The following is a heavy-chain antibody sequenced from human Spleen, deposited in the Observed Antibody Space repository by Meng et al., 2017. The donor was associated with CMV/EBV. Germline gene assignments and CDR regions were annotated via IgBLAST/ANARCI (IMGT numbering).Heavy chain of an antibody. D-gene: IGHD6-19*01. J-gene: IGHJ6*02. CDR2: ISGSGGNT. V-gene: IGHV3-23*01. CDR1: GFTFSNYA. Sequence: GESLKISCVASGFTFSNYAMSWVRQAPGKGLEWVSDISGSGGNTYSADSVKGRFTISRDDSRDTLYLQMNSLRAEDTAVYYCAKDGGQWLVRDYYYGMDVWGQGTTVTVSS. CDR3: AKDGGQWLVRDYYYGMDV.